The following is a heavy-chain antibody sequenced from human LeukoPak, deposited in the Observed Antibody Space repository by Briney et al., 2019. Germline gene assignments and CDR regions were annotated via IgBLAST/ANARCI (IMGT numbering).Heavy chain of an antibody. J-gene: IGHJ4*02. D-gene: IGHD5-12*01. CDR2: IKNDGSDK. V-gene: IGHV3-7*01. Sequence: GGSLRLSCEASGFSFSAAWMTSVRQAPGKGLEWVATIKNDGSDKYYVDFVKGRFPLSRDNAKNLVYLQMNSLRVEGTAVYYCVNLGYSDGGQGTLVTVSS. CDR3: VNLGYSD. CDR1: GFSFSAAW.